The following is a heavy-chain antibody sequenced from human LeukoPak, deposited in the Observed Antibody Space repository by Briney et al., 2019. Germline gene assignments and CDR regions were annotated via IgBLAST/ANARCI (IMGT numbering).Heavy chain of an antibody. J-gene: IGHJ4*02. CDR2: ISAYNGNT. CDR3: AKLGMAPEPGGFDY. Sequence: ASVKVSFKASGYTFTSYGISWVRQAPGQGLEWMGWISAYNGNTNYAQKLQGRVTMTTDTSTSTAYMELRSLRSDDTAVYYCAKLGMAPEPGGFDYWGQGTLVTVSS. D-gene: IGHD1-14*01. CDR1: GYTFTSYG. V-gene: IGHV1-18*01.